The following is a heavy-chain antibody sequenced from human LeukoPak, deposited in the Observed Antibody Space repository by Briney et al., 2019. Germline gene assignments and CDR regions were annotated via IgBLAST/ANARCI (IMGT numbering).Heavy chain of an antibody. D-gene: IGHD5-18*01. CDR1: GGTFSSYA. V-gene: IGHV1-69*04. Sequence: GASVKVSCKASGGTFSSYAISWVRQAPGQGLEWMGRIIPILGIANYAQKFQGRVTITADKSTSTAYMELSSLRSEDTAVYYCARDGVDTATSGSFDYWGQGTLVTVSP. CDR3: ARDGVDTATSGSFDY. J-gene: IGHJ4*02. CDR2: IIPILGIA.